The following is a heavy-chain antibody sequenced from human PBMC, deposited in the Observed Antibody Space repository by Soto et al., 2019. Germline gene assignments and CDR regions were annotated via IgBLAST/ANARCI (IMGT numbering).Heavy chain of an antibody. J-gene: IGHJ4*02. V-gene: IGHV2-5*02. Sequence: QITLNESGPTQGKHRQTLTLTCTFSGFSLTTSGVGVGWIRQSPGKAPEWLALIYWDDDKRYSPSLKSRLTITKDTSKNQVVLTMADLDPADTATYYCAHRVLRTVFGLVTTTAIYFDFWGQGTPVAVSS. D-gene: IGHD3-3*01. CDR2: IYWDDDK. CDR3: AHRVLRTVFGLVTTTAIYFDF. CDR1: GFSLTTSGVG.